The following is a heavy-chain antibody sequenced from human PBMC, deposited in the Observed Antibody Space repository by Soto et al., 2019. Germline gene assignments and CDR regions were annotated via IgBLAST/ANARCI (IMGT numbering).Heavy chain of an antibody. CDR1: GFTFSDYY. D-gene: IGHD6-19*01. J-gene: IGHJ4*02. CDR2: ISSSSSYT. Sequence: PGGSLRLSCAASGFTFSDYYMSWIRQAPGKGLEWVSYISSSSSYTNYADSVKGRFTISRDNAKNSLYLQMNSLRAEDTAVYYCARVRGIAVAGNDYWGQGTLVTVSS. CDR3: ARVRGIAVAGNDY. V-gene: IGHV3-11*06.